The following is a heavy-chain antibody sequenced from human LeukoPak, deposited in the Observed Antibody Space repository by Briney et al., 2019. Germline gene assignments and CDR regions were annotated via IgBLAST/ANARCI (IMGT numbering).Heavy chain of an antibody. Sequence: PSETLSLTCTVSGGSISTYYWSWIRQPPGKGLEWIGYINYSGSTNCNPALKSRVTISVDTSKNQFSLKLSSVTAADTAVYYCARDEGENYDSSGYLDYWGQGTLVTVSS. CDR1: GGSISTYY. CDR2: INYSGST. D-gene: IGHD3-22*01. CDR3: ARDEGENYDSSGYLDY. J-gene: IGHJ4*02. V-gene: IGHV4-59*01.